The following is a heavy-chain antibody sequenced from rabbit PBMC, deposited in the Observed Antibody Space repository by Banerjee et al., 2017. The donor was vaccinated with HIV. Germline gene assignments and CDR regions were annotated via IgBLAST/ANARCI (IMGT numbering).Heavy chain of an antibody. CDR3: ARDVAANDGYNFGL. CDR1: GFDFSTYG. CDR2: THVGSSGST. Sequence: QEQLKETGGGLVQPGGSLTLSCKASGFDFSTYGVSWVRQAPGKGLEWIARTHVGSSGSTQYASWAKGRFTVSKPSSTTVTLQMTSLTAADTATYFCARDVAANDGYNFGLWGPGTLVTVS. V-gene: IGHV1S45*01. D-gene: IGHD6-1*01. J-gene: IGHJ4*01.